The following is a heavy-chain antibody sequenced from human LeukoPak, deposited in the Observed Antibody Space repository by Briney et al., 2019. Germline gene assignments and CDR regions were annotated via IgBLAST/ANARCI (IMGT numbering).Heavy chain of an antibody. CDR1: GYSFTSHW. CDR3: ARHLSNMEGTYHFDY. D-gene: IGHD1-14*01. J-gene: IGHJ4*02. CDR2: VYPGDSGT. Sequence: GESLKISCKGSGYSFTSHWIGWVRQMPGKGLEWMGIVYPGDSGTRYSPSFQGQVTMSADKSISTAYLQWSSLKASDTAMYYCARHLSNMEGTYHFDYWGQGTLVTVSS. V-gene: IGHV5-51*01.